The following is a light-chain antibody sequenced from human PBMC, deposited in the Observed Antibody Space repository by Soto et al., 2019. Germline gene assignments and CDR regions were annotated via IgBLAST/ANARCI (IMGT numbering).Light chain of an antibody. J-gene: IGKJ5*01. CDR2: GAS. CDR3: QQYNNWLRT. CDR1: QSVGSS. Sequence: EIVMTQSPATLSLSPGERATLSCRASQSVGSSLAWYQQKPGQAPSLLIYGASTRATGIPARFSGSGPGTEFTLTITGLQSEDFAVYYCQQYNNWLRTFGQGTRLEIK. V-gene: IGKV3-15*01.